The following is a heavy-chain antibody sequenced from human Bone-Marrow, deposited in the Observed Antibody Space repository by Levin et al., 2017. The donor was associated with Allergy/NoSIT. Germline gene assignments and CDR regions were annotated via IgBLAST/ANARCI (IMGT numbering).Heavy chain of an antibody. Sequence: GGSLRLSCAASRFTFSIYAFSWVRQAPGKGLEWVSAINAGGAYTFYADHVKGRFIISRDNSRKTVYLQMNSLRAEDTATYFCVRRLESGTYTPFDSWGQGTQVTVSA. CDR3: VRRLESGTYTPFDS. V-gene: IGHV3-23*01. CDR2: INAGGAYT. D-gene: IGHD1-26*01. CDR1: RFTFSIYA. J-gene: IGHJ4*02.